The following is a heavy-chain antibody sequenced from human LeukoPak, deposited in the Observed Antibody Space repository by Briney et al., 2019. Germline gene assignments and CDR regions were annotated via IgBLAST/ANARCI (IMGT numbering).Heavy chain of an antibody. D-gene: IGHD2-21*01. J-gene: IGHJ1*01. CDR3: ARRGVI. Sequence: GGSLRLSCAVSGLTVSNNYMSWVRQAPGKGLEWVSVIYSGGSTYYADSVKGRFTISRDNSKNTVYLQMNSLRDEDTAVYYGARRGVIRGQGTLVTVSS. CDR2: IYSGGST. V-gene: IGHV3-53*01. CDR1: GLTVSNNY.